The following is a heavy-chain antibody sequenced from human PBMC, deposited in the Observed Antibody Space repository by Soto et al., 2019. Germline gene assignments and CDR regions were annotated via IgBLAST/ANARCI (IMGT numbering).Heavy chain of an antibody. D-gene: IGHD1-26*01. CDR3: AKASIVGSTTGYFDY. CDR1: GFTFSSYG. Sequence: GSLRLSCAASGFTFSSYGMHWVRQAPGKGLEWVAAISYDGSNKYYADSVNGRFTISRDNSKNTLYLQMNSLRAEDTAVYYCAKASIVGSTTGYFDYWGQGTLVTVSS. J-gene: IGHJ4*02. CDR2: ISYDGSNK. V-gene: IGHV3-30*18.